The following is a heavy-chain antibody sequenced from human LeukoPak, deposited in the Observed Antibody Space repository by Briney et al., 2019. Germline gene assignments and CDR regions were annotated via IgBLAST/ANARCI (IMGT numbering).Heavy chain of an antibody. CDR3: ASSYGSGSYPFDH. D-gene: IGHD3-10*01. V-gene: IGHV4-34*01. CDR1: GGSISSYY. J-gene: IGHJ4*02. Sequence: SETLSLTCTVSGGSISSYYWSWIRQPPGKGLEWIGEINHSGSTNYNPSLKSRVTISVDTSKNQFSLKLSSVTAADTAVYYCASSYGSGSYPFDHWGQGTLVTVSS. CDR2: INHSGST.